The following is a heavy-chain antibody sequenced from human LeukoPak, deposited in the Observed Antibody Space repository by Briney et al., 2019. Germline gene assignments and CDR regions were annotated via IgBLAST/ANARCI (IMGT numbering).Heavy chain of an antibody. D-gene: IGHD2-2*01. V-gene: IGHV4-34*01. J-gene: IGHJ6*02. CDR1: GGSFSGYY. CDR2: INHSGST. Sequence: SETLSLTCAVYGGSFSGYYWSWIRQPPGKGLERIGEINHSGSTNYNPSLKSRVTISVDTSKNQFSLKLSSVTAADTAVYYCARTRSPFVVVVPAAIKPHYGMDVWGQGTTVTVSS. CDR3: ARTRSPFVVVVPAAIKPHYGMDV.